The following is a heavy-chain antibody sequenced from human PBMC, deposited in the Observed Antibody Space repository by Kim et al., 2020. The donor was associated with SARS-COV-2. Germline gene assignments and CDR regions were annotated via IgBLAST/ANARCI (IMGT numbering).Heavy chain of an antibody. CDR2: MNPNSGNT. CDR3: ARGWGTPGYSSSWYVSYYYYGMDV. D-gene: IGHD6-13*01. Sequence: ASVKVSCKASGYTFTSYDINWVRQATGQGLEWMGWMNPNSGNTGYAQKFQGRVTMTRNTSISTAYMELSSLRSEDTAVYYCARGWGTPGYSSSWYVSYYYYGMDVWGQGTTVTVSS. V-gene: IGHV1-8*01. CDR1: GYTFTSYD. J-gene: IGHJ6*02.